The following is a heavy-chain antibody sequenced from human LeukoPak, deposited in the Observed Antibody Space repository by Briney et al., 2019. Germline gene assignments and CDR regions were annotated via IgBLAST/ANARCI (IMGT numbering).Heavy chain of an antibody. V-gene: IGHV1-18*04. CDR1: GYTFTGYY. Sequence: ASVKVSCKASGYTFTGYYMHWVRQAPGQGLEWMGWISAYNGNTNYARKLQGRVTMTTDTSTSTAYMELRSLRSDDTAVYYCARVRFSGYLVPAAWNWFDPWGQGTLVTVSS. D-gene: IGHD2-2*01. J-gene: IGHJ5*02. CDR3: ARVRFSGYLVPAAWNWFDP. CDR2: ISAYNGNT.